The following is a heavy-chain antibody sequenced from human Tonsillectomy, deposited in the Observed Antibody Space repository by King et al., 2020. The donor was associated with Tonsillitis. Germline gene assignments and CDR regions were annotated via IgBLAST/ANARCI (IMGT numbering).Heavy chain of an antibody. D-gene: IGHD3-22*01. CDR3: TAGIYYDTQGIDY. CDR1: GFTFTGAW. J-gene: IGHJ4*02. V-gene: IGHV3-15*01. CDR2: IKSKTSGGTT. Sequence: VQLVESGGGLAKPGGSLRLSCATSGFTFTGAWMTWVRQAPGMGLEWVGLIKSKTSGGTTAYTAPVRGRFTVSRDDSINTLYLQMNSLKTEDTAVYYCTAGIYYDTQGIDYWGPGTLVTVSS.